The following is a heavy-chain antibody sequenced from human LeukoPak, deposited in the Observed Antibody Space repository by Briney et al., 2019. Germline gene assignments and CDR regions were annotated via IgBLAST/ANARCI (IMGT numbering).Heavy chain of an antibody. J-gene: IGHJ4*02. CDR2: IIPIFGTA. CDR1: GGTFSSYA. V-gene: IGHV1-69*13. D-gene: IGHD2-8*01. CDR3: ARDPPYCTNGVCYTSYFDY. Sequence: GASVKVSCKASGGTFSSYAISWVRQAPGQGLEWMGGIIPIFGTANYAQKFQGRVTITADESTSTAYMELSSLRSEDTAVYYCARDPPYCTNGVCYTSYFDYWGQGTLVTVSS.